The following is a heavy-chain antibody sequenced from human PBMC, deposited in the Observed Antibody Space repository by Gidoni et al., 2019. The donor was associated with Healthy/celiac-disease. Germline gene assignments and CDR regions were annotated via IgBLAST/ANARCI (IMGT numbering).Heavy chain of an antibody. CDR2: TSYDGSEK. J-gene: IGHJ4*02. V-gene: IGHV3-30*04. CDR1: GFTLRSYA. CDR3: ARDRYAETAYFDY. Sequence: QVQLVASGGGVVQLGRSLRLSCAASGFTLRSYAMHCVRQAPGKGLEWVAVTSYDGSEKYYADSVKGRFTISRDNSKNTLYLQMNSLRGEDTAVYYCARDRYAETAYFDYWGQGTLVTVSS. D-gene: IGHD1-1*01.